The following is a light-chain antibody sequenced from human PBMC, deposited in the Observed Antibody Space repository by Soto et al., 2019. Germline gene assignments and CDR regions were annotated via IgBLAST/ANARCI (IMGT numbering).Light chain of an antibody. CDR1: QSISSW. V-gene: IGKV1-5*01. CDR2: AAS. CDR3: QQYYSYLGT. Sequence: DIQMPQSPYTLSASVGDRFTITCRASQSISSWLAWYQQKPGKAPKLLIYAASTLQSGVPSRFSGSGSGTDFTLTISCLQSEDFATYYCQQYYSYLGTFGQGTKVDIK. J-gene: IGKJ1*01.